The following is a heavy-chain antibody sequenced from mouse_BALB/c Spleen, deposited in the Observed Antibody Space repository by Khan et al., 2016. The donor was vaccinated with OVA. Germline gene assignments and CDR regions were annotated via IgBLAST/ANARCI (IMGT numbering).Heavy chain of an antibody. J-gene: IGHJ2*02. V-gene: IGHV3-2*02. CDR1: GYSITSDYA. CDR3: ARVYGGDFDY. CDR2: ISYSGKP. D-gene: IGHD1-1*01. Sequence: VQLKESGPGLVKPSQSLSLTCTVTGYSITSDYAWNWIRQFPGNKLEWMGFISYSGKPKYNPSLKSRFSITRDTSKNQFFIQLNSVTTEDTATYYCARVYGGDFDYWVQGTSLTVSS.